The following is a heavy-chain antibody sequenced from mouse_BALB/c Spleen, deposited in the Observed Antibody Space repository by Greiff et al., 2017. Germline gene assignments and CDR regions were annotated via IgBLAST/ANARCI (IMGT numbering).Heavy chain of an antibody. CDR2: IYPGSGST. D-gene: IGHD2-14*01. V-gene: IGHV1-81*01. Sequence: QVQLQQSGPELVKPGASVKMSCKASGYTFTDYVISWVKQRTGQGLEWIGEIYPGSGSTYYNEKFKGKATLTADKSSNTAYMQLSSLTSEDSAVYFCARIYRYDEGYYAMDYWGQGTSVTVSS. J-gene: IGHJ4*01. CDR3: ARIYRYDEGYYAMDY. CDR1: GYTFTDYV.